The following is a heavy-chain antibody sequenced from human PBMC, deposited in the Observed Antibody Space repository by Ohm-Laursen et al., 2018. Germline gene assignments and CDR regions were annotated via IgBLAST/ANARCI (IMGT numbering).Heavy chain of an antibody. Sequence: TLSLTCTVSGASFSSGGYYWSWIRQHPAKGLEWIGYIYDSGSTSYNPSLKSRLTISVDTSKNQFSLKLNSVTAADTAVYYCATPVFGSRWYYFDYWGQGTLVTVSS. CDR1: GASFSSGGYY. D-gene: IGHD6-13*01. CDR3: ATPVFGSRWYYFDY. V-gene: IGHV4-31*03. CDR2: IYDSGST. J-gene: IGHJ4*02.